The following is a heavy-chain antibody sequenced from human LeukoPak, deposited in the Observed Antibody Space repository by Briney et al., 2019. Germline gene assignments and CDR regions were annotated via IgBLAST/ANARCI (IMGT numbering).Heavy chain of an antibody. V-gene: IGHV3-23*01. J-gene: IGHJ4*02. CDR1: GFTFSSYA. D-gene: IGHD2-21*02. Sequence: GGSLRLSCAASGFTFSSYAMSWVRQAPGKGLEWVSAISGSGGSTYYADSVKGRFTISRDNSKNTLYLQMNSLRAEDTAVYYCAKCIWPIVVVTVYDYWGQGTLATVSS. CDR3: AKCIWPIVVVTVYDY. CDR2: ISGSGGST.